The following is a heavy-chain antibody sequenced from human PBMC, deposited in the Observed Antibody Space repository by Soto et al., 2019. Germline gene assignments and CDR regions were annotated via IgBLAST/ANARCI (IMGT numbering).Heavy chain of an antibody. CDR1: GGSMSRHY. J-gene: IGHJ4*02. D-gene: IGHD3-16*01. CDR2: ISYSGSS. CDR3: ARADPDASVGF. Sequence: SETLSLTCTVSGGSMSRHYWTWLRQPPVKGLEWIGYISYSGSSYYNPSLKSRVTISADTSRNQFSLRLTSVIAADTAVYFCARADPDASVGFWGQGTLVTVSS. V-gene: IGHV4-59*11.